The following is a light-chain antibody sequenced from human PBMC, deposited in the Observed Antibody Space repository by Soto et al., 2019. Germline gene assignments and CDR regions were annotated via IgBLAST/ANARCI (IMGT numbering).Light chain of an antibody. J-gene: IGKJ2*01. CDR3: QQTYSTPRT. V-gene: IGKV1-39*01. Sequence: DIQMTQSPSSLSASVGDRVTITCRASQSIRNYLNWYQQKPGKAPKLLIDAASSLQSGVPSRFSGSGSGTDFTLTISSLQPEDFATYYCQQTYSTPRTFGQGTKLEIK. CDR1: QSIRNY. CDR2: AAS.